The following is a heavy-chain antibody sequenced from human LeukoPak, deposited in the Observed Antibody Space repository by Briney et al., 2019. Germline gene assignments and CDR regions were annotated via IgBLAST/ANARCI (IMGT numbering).Heavy chain of an antibody. V-gene: IGHV1-69*05. J-gene: IGHJ4*02. D-gene: IGHD3-3*01. CDR3: RLWSGYYTMFDY. CDR1: GGTFSSYA. Sequence: EASVKVSCKASGGTFSSYAISWVRQAPGQGLEWMGGIIPIFGTANYAQMFQGRVTITTDESTSTAYMELSSLRSEDTAVYYCRLWSGYYTMFDYWGQGTLVTVSS. CDR2: IIPIFGTA.